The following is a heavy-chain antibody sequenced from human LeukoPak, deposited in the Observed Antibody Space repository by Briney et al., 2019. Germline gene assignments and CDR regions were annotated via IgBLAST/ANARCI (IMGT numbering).Heavy chain of an antibody. CDR3: ARFGGYDSSGYYFDY. D-gene: IGHD3-22*01. Sequence: SETLSLTCTVSGGSISSYYWSWIRQPAGKGLEWIGRIYTSGSTKYNSSLKSRVTMSVDTSKNQFSLKLSSVTAADTAVYYCARFGGYDSSGYYFDYWGQGTLVTVSS. CDR2: IYTSGST. J-gene: IGHJ4*02. V-gene: IGHV4-4*07. CDR1: GGSISSYY.